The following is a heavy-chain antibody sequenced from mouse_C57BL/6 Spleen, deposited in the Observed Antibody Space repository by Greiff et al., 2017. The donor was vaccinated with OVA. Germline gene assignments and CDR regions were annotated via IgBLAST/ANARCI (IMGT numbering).Heavy chain of an antibody. D-gene: IGHD3-2*02. J-gene: IGHJ4*01. CDR3: AREKTAQATSYYYAMDY. V-gene: IGHV1-39*01. Sequence: EVQLQQSGPELVKPGASVKISCKASGYSFTDYNMNWVKQSNGKSLEWIGVINPNYGTTSYNQKFKGKATLTVDQSSSTAYMQLNSLTSEDSAVYYCAREKTAQATSYYYAMDYWGQGTSVSVSS. CDR2: INPNYGTT. CDR1: GYSFTDYN.